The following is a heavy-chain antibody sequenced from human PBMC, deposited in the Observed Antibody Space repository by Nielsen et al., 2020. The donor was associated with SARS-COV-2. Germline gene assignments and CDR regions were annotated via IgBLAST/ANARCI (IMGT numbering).Heavy chain of an antibody. D-gene: IGHD2-2*01. CDR3: ATARYCSRTSCSAGTDMFDP. V-gene: IGHV3-15*01. CDR1: GFTFSKAW. Sequence: GGSLSLSCVASGFTFSKAWMSWVRQAPGKGLEWVGRIKSKIDGGTTDYAAPVKDRFTISRDDSKNTVYLDMSSLRTEDTAVYYCATARYCSRTSCSAGTDMFDPWGQGTQVIVSS. J-gene: IGHJ5*02. CDR2: IKSKIDGGTT.